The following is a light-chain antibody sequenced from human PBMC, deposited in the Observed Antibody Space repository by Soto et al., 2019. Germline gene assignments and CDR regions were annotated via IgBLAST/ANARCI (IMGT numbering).Light chain of an antibody. Sequence: IVLTQSPGTLSLSPGESATLSCRASQTVRGNYFAWYQQTPGHPPRLLVYGPSVRAAGVPDRFSGSGSRTEFNLTISRVEPEDFAMYYCHQFGSSPFSFGPGTKVDIK. CDR1: QTVRGNY. J-gene: IGKJ3*01. V-gene: IGKV3-20*01. CDR3: HQFGSSPFS. CDR2: GPS.